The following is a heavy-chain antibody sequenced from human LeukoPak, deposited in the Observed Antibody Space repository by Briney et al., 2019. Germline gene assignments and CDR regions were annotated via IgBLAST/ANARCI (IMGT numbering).Heavy chain of an antibody. CDR1: GFSFNNHA. Sequence: GGSLRLSCVASGFSFNNHAMNWVRQAPGKGLEWVSLIIGSSGSTFYADSVRGRFTISRDKSKNTLYLQMNSLRAEDTAVYYCAKGAYDYIEIAYFDYWGQGSLVTVSS. J-gene: IGHJ4*02. CDR2: IIGSSGST. CDR3: AKGAYDYIEIAYFDY. V-gene: IGHV3-23*01. D-gene: IGHD5-12*01.